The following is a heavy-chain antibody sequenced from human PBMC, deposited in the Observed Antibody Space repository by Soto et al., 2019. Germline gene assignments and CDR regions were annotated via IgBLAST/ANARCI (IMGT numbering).Heavy chain of an antibody. D-gene: IGHD3-9*01. V-gene: IGHV3-48*01. Sequence: GGSLRLSCAASGFTFSGYSMNWVRQAPGKGLEWLAYISSTSDTILYADSVKGRFTVSRDNAKNSLYLQMNSLRVEDTAVFYCARDADTLTSYYYYGMDVWGHGPTVTVSS. J-gene: IGHJ6*02. CDR2: ISSTSDTI. CDR3: ARDADTLTSYYYYGMDV. CDR1: GFTFSGYS.